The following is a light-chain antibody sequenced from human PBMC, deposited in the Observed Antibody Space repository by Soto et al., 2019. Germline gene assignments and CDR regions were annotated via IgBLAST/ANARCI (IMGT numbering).Light chain of an antibody. CDR2: GAS. Sequence: EIVMTQSPVILSVSPGERATLSCRASQTINSDLAWYQQKPGQAPRILIYGASTRATDIPARISGSGSGTDCTLTISSLQSEDFAVYYCQQYNTWPPLYTFGQGTKLEIK. J-gene: IGKJ2*01. CDR3: QQYNTWPPLYT. CDR1: QTINSD. V-gene: IGKV3-15*01.